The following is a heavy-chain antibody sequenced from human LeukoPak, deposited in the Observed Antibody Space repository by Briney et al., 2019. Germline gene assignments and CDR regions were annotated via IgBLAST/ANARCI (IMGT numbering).Heavy chain of an antibody. CDR1: GYTFTGYY. D-gene: IGHD6-25*01. CDR3: ARDPSRGPYYFDY. V-gene: IGHV1-2*04. Sequence: ASVKVSCKASGYTFTGYYMHWVRQAPGQGLEWMGWINPNSGGTNYAQKFQGWVTMTRDTSISTAYMELSRLRSDDTAVYYCARDPSRGPYYFDYWGQGTLVTVSS. CDR2: INPNSGGT. J-gene: IGHJ4*02.